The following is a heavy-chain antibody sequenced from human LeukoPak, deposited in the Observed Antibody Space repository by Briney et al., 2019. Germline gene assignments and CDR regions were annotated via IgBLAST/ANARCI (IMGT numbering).Heavy chain of an antibody. CDR2: INHSGST. V-gene: IGHV4-34*01. Sequence: PSETLSLTCAVYGGSSSGYYWSWIRQPPGKGLEWIGEINHSGSTNYNPSLKSRVTISVDTSKNQFSPKLSSVTAADTAVYYCARRGWLRSPFDYWGQGTLVTVSS. CDR1: GGSSSGYY. CDR3: ARRGWLRSPFDY. J-gene: IGHJ4*02. D-gene: IGHD5-12*01.